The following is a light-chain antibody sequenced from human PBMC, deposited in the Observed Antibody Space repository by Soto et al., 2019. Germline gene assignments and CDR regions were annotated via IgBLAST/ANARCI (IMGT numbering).Light chain of an antibody. J-gene: IGKJ1*01. V-gene: IGKV3-20*01. CDR3: QQYGTSLRT. CDR1: QSVSSSY. CDR2: GAS. Sequence: ESVLTQSPGTLSLSPGERATLSCRASQSVSSSYLAWHQQKPGQAPRLLIYGASSRATGIPDRFSGSGSGTDFTLTINRLEPEDFAVYYCQQYGTSLRTFGQGTKVDIK.